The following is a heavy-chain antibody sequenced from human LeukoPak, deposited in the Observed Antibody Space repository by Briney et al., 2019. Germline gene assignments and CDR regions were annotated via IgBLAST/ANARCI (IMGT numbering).Heavy chain of an antibody. Sequence: ASVKVSCKASGYTFTSYFIHWVRQAPGQGLEWMGIINPSGGSTNYAQKFQGRVSMTRDTSTSTVYMELSSLRSEDTAVYYCARDMAAAGYYGMDVWGQGTTVTVSS. D-gene: IGHD6-13*01. CDR2: INPSGGST. CDR1: GYTFTSYF. V-gene: IGHV1-46*01. CDR3: ARDMAAAGYYGMDV. J-gene: IGHJ6*02.